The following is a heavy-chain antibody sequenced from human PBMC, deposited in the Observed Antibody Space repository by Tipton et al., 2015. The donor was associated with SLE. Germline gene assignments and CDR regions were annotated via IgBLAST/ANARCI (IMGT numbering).Heavy chain of an antibody. Sequence: SLRLSCAASGFTFSSYAMHWVRQAPGKGLEWVAFIRYDGSNKYYADSVKGRFTISRDNSKNTLYLQMNSLRGEDTAVYYCAKDRGRDIVPDYWGQGTLVTVSS. J-gene: IGHJ4*02. D-gene: IGHD2-8*01. CDR2: IRYDGSNK. CDR3: AKDRGRDIVPDY. CDR1: GFTFSSYA. V-gene: IGHV3-30*02.